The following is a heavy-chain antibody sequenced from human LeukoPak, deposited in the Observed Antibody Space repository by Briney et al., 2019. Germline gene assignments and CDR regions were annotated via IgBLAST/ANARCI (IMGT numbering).Heavy chain of an antibody. J-gene: IGHJ5*02. CDR3: ESTRGA. Sequence: PGGSLRLSCAASGFTLSGYWMRWVRQAPGKGLEWVATIKEDGSKKSYMDSVEGRFTISIDNAKNAVNLQISSLRADDTAVYHCESTRGAWGRGTPVTVSS. CDR2: IKEDGSKK. V-gene: IGHV3-7*01. D-gene: IGHD1-14*01. CDR1: GFTLSGYW.